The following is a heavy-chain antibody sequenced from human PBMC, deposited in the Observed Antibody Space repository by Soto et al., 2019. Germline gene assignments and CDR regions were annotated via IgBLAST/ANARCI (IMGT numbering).Heavy chain of an antibody. CDR3: ARAYMVRGVILAFDI. J-gene: IGHJ3*02. D-gene: IGHD3-10*01. CDR2: IIPIFGTA. Sequence: QVQLVQSGAEVKKPGSSVKVSCKASGGTFSSYAISWVRQAPGQGLEWMGGIIPIFGTANYAQKFQGRVTMTTDTSTSTAYMELRSLRSDDTAVYYCARAYMVRGVILAFDIWGQGTMVTVSS. CDR1: GGTFSSYA. V-gene: IGHV1-69*06.